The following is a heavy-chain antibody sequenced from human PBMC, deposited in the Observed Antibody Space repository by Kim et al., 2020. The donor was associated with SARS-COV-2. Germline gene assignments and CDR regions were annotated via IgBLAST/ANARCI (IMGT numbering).Heavy chain of an antibody. J-gene: IGHJ5*02. V-gene: IGHV6-1*01. D-gene: IGHD3-10*01. CDR1: GDSVSGNSAA. CDR3: ARGRFSGFDP. CDR2: TYYRSKWFN. Sequence: SQTLSLTCAISGDSVSGNSAAWNWIRQSPSRGLEWLGRTYYRSKWFNDYAVSVKSRITISPNTSKNQFSLQLTSVTPEDTAVYYCARGRFSGFDPWGQGTLVTVSS.